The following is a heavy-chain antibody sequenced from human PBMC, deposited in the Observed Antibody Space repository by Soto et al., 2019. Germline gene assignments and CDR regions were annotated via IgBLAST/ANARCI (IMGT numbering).Heavy chain of an antibody. CDR1: GYSFNTYW. CDR3: ARRYDSGRLDVFVI. Sequence: GESLKISCKASGYSFNTYWIAWVRQVPGQGLEWMGIIYPADSNLRYSPSFRGQVTISADKSISTASLQWRSLKAPDTAIYYCARRYDSGRLDVFVIWGQGKMVTVS. D-gene: IGHD3-22*01. V-gene: IGHV5-51*01. CDR2: IYPADSNL. J-gene: IGHJ3*02.